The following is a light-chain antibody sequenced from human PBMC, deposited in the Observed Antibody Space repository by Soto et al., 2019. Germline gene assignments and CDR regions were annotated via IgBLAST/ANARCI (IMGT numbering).Light chain of an antibody. CDR2: HVT. V-gene: IGLV2-14*03. CDR3: CSLTTSHTYV. J-gene: IGLJ1*01. CDR1: SSDIGHYDY. Sequence: QSALTQPRSASGSPGQSITISCTGTSSDIGHYDYVSWYQQHPGKAPKLMIYHVTYRPSGVSNRYSGSKSGNSASLTISGLQADDEADYYCCSLTTSHTYVFGSGTKVTVL.